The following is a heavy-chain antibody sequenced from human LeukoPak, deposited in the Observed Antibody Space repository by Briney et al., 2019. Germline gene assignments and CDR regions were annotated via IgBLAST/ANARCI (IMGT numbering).Heavy chain of an antibody. V-gene: IGHV1-69*01. J-gene: IGHJ3*02. CDR3: AREMGETYCGGDCFDAFDI. CDR1: GGTFISYA. CDR2: IIPIFGTA. Sequence: GSSVKVSCKASGGTFISYAISWVRQAPGQGLEWMGGIIPIFGTANYAQKFQGRVTITADESTSTAYMELSSLRSEDTAVYYCAREMGETYCGGDCFDAFDIWGQGTMVTVSS. D-gene: IGHD2-21*02.